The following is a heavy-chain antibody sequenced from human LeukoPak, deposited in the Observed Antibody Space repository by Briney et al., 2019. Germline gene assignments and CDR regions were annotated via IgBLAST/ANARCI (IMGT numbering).Heavy chain of an antibody. D-gene: IGHD1-26*01. Sequence: ASVKVSCKVSGYTLTELSMHWVRQAPGKGLEWMGGFGPEDGETIYAQKFQGRVSMTEDTSTDTAYMELSSLRSEDTAVYYCATGQGGSYHLGFDYWGQGTLVTVSS. J-gene: IGHJ4*02. V-gene: IGHV1-24*01. CDR1: GYTLTELS. CDR3: ATGQGGSYHLGFDY. CDR2: FGPEDGET.